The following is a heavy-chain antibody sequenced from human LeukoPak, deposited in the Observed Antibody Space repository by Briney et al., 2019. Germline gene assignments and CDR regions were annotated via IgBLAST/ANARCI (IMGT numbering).Heavy chain of an antibody. V-gene: IGHV4-39*07. CDR3: AREKIGTGTVLGKDYYYMDV. J-gene: IGHJ6*03. CDR1: GGSIRSSSYY. D-gene: IGHD3-16*01. CDR2: MYYSGSA. Sequence: SETLSLTCNVSGGSIRSSSYYWGWIRQPPGKGLEWIGSMYYSGSAYYNGPLKSRVTISVDTSKNQFSLKLSSVTAADTAMYYCAREKIGTGTVLGKDYYYMDVWGKGTTVTVSS.